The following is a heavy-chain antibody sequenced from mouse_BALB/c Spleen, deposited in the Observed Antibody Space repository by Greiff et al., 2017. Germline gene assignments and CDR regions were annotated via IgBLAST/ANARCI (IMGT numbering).Heavy chain of an antibody. J-gene: IGHJ2*01. CDR1: GFTFSSYG. CDR3: ARLDYFDY. Sequence: EVKLVESGGDLVKPGGSLKLSCAASGFTFSSYGMSWVRQTPDKRLEWVATISSGGSYTYYPDSVKGRFTISRVNAKNTLYLQMSSLKSEDTAMYYCARLDYFDYWGQGTTLTVSS. CDR2: ISSGGSYT. V-gene: IGHV5-6*01.